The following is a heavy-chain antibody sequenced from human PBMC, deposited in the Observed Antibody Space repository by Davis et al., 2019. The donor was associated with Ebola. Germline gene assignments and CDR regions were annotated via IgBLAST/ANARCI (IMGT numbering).Heavy chain of an antibody. V-gene: IGHV3-23*01. D-gene: IGHD3-3*01. J-gene: IGHJ4*02. CDR3: AKDAWASG. CDR2: ISGSGGST. CDR1: GFTFRNAW. Sequence: GESLKISCAASGFTFRNAWMSWVRQAPGKGLEWVSAISGSGGSTYYADSVKGRFTISRDNSKNTLYLQMNSLRAEDTAVYYCAKDAWASGWGQGTLVTVSS.